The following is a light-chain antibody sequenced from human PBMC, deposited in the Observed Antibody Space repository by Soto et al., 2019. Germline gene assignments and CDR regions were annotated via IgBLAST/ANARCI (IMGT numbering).Light chain of an antibody. CDR3: XSYAGSNIWV. Sequence: QSALTQPPSASGSPGQSVTISCTGTSSDVGAYKYVSWYQQYPGEAPKLMIYEVSKRPSGXXXXFSGSKSGKTASLTVSGXXPXDXXXXXXXSYAGSNIWVFGGGTKVTVL. J-gene: IGLJ3*02. V-gene: IGLV2-8*01. CDR1: SSDVGAYKY. CDR2: EVS.